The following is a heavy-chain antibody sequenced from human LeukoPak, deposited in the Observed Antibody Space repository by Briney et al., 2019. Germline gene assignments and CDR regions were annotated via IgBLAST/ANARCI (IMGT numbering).Heavy chain of an antibody. Sequence: GGSLRLSCAASGFTFSSYGMHWVRQAPGKGLEWVAFIRYDGSNKYYADSVKGRFTISRDNSKNTLYLQMNSLRAEDTAVYYCAKAANYDFWSGYSTFDYWGQGTLVTVSS. D-gene: IGHD3-3*01. J-gene: IGHJ4*02. CDR2: IRYDGSNK. CDR3: AKAANYDFWSGYSTFDY. V-gene: IGHV3-30*02. CDR1: GFTFSSYG.